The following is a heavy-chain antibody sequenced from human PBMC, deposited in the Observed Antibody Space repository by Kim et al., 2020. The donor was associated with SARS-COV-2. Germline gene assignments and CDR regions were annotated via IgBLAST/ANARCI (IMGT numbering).Heavy chain of an antibody. Sequence: CVKGRFTISRDNSRNTLYLQVNSLRAEDTAVYYCAKDFVDTAYYYGMDVWGQGTTVTVSS. D-gene: IGHD5-18*01. CDR3: AKDFVDTAYYYGMDV. V-gene: IGHV3-23*01. J-gene: IGHJ6*02.